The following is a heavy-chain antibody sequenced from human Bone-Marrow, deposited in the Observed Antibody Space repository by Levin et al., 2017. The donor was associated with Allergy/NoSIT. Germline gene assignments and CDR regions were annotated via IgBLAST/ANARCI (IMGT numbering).Heavy chain of an antibody. Sequence: GESLKISCAASGFTFSTYWMSWVRQAPGKGLEWVANIKEDGSEKHYVDSVKGRFTISRDDAKNSLYLQMNSLRAEDTAVYYCARRDLRLPDYWGQGTLVTVSS. CDR1: GFTFSTYW. D-gene: IGHD4-17*01. V-gene: IGHV3-7*01. J-gene: IGHJ4*02. CDR3: ARRDLRLPDY. CDR2: IKEDGSEK.